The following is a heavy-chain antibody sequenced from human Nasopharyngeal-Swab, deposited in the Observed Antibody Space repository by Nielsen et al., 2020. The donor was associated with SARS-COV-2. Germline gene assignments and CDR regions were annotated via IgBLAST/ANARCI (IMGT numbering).Heavy chain of an antibody. CDR1: GGSISSYY. CDR2: IYYSGST. CDR3: ARRHPSRYFDY. V-gene: IGHV4-59*01. Sequence: SETLSLTCTVSGGSISSYYWSWIRQPPGKGLEWIGYIYYSGSTNYNPSLKSRVTISVDTSKNQFSLKLSSVTAADTAVYYCARRHPSRYFDYWGQGTLVTVSS. J-gene: IGHJ4*02.